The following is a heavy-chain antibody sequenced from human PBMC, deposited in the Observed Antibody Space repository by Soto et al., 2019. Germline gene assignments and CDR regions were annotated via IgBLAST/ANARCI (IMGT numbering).Heavy chain of an antibody. CDR1: GFTFSNFW. Sequence: GGSLRLSCAASGFTFSNFWVHWVRQAPGKGLVWVSRASPDGSSTSYADSVKGRFTISRDNAKNMLYMEMNSLRAEDTAVYYCASHGSGDYFWFDPWGQGTLVTVS. CDR2: ASPDGSST. V-gene: IGHV3-74*01. D-gene: IGHD4-17*01. J-gene: IGHJ5*02. CDR3: ASHGSGDYFWFDP.